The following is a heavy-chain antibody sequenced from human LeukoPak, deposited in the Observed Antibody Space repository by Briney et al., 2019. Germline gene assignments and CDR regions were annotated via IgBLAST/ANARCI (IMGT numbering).Heavy chain of an antibody. V-gene: IGHV1-69*05. J-gene: IGHJ3*02. CDR1: GGTFSSYA. D-gene: IGHD3-22*01. CDR3: SGFPLGDSSGYYHYGYAFDI. Sequence: SVKVSCKASGGTFSSYAISWVRQAPGQGLEWMGRIIPIFGKANYAHTFQGRVTITTDESTSTAYMELSSLRAEDTAVYYSSGFPLGDSSGYYHYGYAFDIWGQGTMVTVSS. CDR2: IIPIFGKA.